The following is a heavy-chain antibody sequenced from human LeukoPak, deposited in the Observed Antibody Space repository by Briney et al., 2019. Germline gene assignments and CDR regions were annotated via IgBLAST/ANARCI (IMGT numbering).Heavy chain of an antibody. J-gene: IGHJ4*02. CDR1: GFTFSSNA. CDR3: ARGITSFDY. CDR2: ISGGGTTT. Sequence: PGGPLRLSCAASGFTFSSNAPSWVRQAPGKGLEWVSAISGGGTTTYYADSVKGRFTTSRDNSKTSLYLQMNSLRAEDTAVYYCARGITSFDYWGQGTLVTVSS. V-gene: IGHV3-23*01.